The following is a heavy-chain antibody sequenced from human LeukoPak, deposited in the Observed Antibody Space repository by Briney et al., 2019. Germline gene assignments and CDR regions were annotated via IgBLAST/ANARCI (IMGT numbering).Heavy chain of an antibody. CDR1: GFTFSTYS. CDR3: ARNGKLGIVGAPDAFDI. D-gene: IGHD1-26*01. V-gene: IGHV3-48*01. J-gene: IGHJ3*02. CDR2: ISTSSSTI. Sequence: GGSLRLSCAASGFTFSTYSMNWVRQAPGKGLEWVSYISTSSSTIYYTDSVKGRFTISRDNAKNSLYLQMNSLRAEDTAVYYCARNGKLGIVGAPDAFDIWGPGTMVTVSS.